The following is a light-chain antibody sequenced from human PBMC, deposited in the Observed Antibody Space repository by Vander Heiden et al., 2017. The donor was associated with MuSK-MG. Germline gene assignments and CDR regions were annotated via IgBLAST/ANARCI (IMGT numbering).Light chain of an antibody. V-gene: IGKV1-5*03. Sequence: DIQMTQSPSTLSASVGDRVTITCLGLLLLWLPGAKCDIQMTQKPGNAPKLLIYKASSLESGVPSRFSGSGSGTEFTLTISSLQPDDFATYYCQQYNRGFGQGTKVEIK. J-gene: IGKJ1*01. CDR2: KAS. CDR3: QQYNRG. CDR1: LLWLPG.